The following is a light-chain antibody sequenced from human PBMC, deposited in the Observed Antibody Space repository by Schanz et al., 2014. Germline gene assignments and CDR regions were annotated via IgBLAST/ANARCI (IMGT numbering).Light chain of an antibody. Sequence: DIQMTQSPSSLSASVGDRVTITCRASQGISSYLNWYQHKPGKDPKLLIYAASTLQSGVPSRFSGSGSGTDFTLTISSLQPEDFATYYCQQSYSTPQLTFGGGTKVEIK. V-gene: IGKV1-39*01. CDR3: QQSYSTPQLT. J-gene: IGKJ4*01. CDR2: AAS. CDR1: QGISSY.